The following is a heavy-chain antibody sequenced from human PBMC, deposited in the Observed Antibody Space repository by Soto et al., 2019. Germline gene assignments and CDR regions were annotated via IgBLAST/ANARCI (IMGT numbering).Heavy chain of an antibody. CDR3: AKFSYDSSGYLFDY. D-gene: IGHD3-22*01. Sequence: GGSLRLSCVVSGFTFSNYAMAWVRQAPGKGLKWVSSISNSGGSTYYADSVKGRFTISRDNSKNTLYLQMNSLRAEDTAVYYCAKFSYDSSGYLFDYWGQGTLVTVSS. CDR2: ISNSGGST. V-gene: IGHV3-23*01. CDR1: GFTFSNYA. J-gene: IGHJ4*02.